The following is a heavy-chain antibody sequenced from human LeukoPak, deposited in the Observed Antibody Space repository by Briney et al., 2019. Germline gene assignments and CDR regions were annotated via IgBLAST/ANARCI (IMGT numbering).Heavy chain of an antibody. J-gene: IGHJ4*02. Sequence: ASVKVSCKASGYTFTGYYMHWVRQAPGQGLEWMGWINPNSGGTNYAQKFQGRVTMTRDTSISTAYMGLSRLRSDDTAVYYCARVLSSGWESTDYWGQGTLVTVSS. V-gene: IGHV1-2*02. CDR2: INPNSGGT. CDR1: GYTFTGYY. D-gene: IGHD6-19*01. CDR3: ARVLSSGWESTDY.